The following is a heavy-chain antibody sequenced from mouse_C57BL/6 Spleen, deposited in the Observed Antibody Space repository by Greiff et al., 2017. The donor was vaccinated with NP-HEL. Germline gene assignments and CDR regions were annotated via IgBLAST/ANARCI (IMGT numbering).Heavy chain of an antibody. CDR2: IWSGEST. J-gene: IGHJ4*01. V-gene: IGHV2-2*01. D-gene: IGHD2-4*01. CDR1: GFSLTSYG. CDR3: ARRRINYAMDY. Sequence: VKLVESGPGLVQPSQSLSITCTVSGFSLTSYGVHWVRQSPGKGLEWLGVIWSGESTDYNAAFISRLSISKDNSKSQVFFKMNRLQADDTAIYYCARRRINYAMDYRGKGTSVTVSS.